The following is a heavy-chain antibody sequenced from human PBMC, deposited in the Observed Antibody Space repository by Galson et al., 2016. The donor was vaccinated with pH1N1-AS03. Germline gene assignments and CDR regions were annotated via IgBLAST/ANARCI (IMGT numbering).Heavy chain of an antibody. CDR1: GFTFSSYG. CDR2: IRYDGSHK. V-gene: IGHV3-30*02. D-gene: IGHD1-26*01. J-gene: IGHJ2*01. CDR3: AKEGPVGASPNWYLDL. Sequence: SLRLSCAASGFTFSSYGMHWVRQAPGKGLEWVAVIRYDGSHKYYADSVKGRFTISRDKSDNTVFLQVNNLKPDDAAVYYCAKEGPVGASPNWYLDLWGRGTLVTVSP.